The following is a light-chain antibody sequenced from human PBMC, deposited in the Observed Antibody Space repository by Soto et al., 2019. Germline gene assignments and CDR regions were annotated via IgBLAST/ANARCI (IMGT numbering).Light chain of an antibody. Sequence: DVVLTQTPLSLPVTLGQPASISCRSSQSLVYSDGNTYLRWFQQRTGQPPRLLIYRVANRFSGVPDRLSGSEAGTDFTLKISRVEAEDVAVYNCMKLDNLTRTLGQGNKVELK. J-gene: IGKJ1*01. CDR1: QSLVYSDGNTY. CDR2: RVA. CDR3: MKLDNLTRT. V-gene: IGKV2-24*01.